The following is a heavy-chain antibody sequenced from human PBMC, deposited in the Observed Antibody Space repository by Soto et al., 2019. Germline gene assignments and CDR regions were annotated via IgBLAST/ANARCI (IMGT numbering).Heavy chain of an antibody. CDR3: ARGPSGWYVGWFAP. CDR2: TYYRSKWYN. CDR1: GYSDSSNSAA. D-gene: IGHD6-19*01. V-gene: IGHV6-1*01. Sequence: PTLSLTCAISGYSDSSNSAAWNWIRQSPSRGLEWLGRTYYRSKWYNDYAVSVKSRITINPDTSKNQFSLQLNSVTPEDTAVYYCARGPSGWYVGWFAPWGQGTLVTVSS. J-gene: IGHJ5*02.